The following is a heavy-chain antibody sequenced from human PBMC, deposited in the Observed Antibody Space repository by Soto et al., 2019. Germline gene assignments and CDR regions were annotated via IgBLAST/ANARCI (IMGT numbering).Heavy chain of an antibody. Sequence: QVQLVQSGAEVKKPGSSVKVSCKASGGTFSSYTISWVRQAPGQGLEWMGRIIPILGIANYAQKFQGRVTITADKSTSTAYMELSSLRSEDTAVYYCASGGWNDSWYYYYSMDVWGKGTTVTVSS. J-gene: IGHJ6*03. D-gene: IGHD1-1*01. CDR3: ASGGWNDSWYYYYSMDV. V-gene: IGHV1-69*02. CDR1: GGTFSSYT. CDR2: IIPILGIA.